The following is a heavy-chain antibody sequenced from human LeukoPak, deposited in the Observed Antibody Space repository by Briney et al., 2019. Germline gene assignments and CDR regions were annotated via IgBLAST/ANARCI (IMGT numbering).Heavy chain of an antibody. CDR1: GYTFTGYY. V-gene: IGHV1-2*02. CDR2: INPNSGGT. D-gene: IGHD5-18*01. CDR3: ARAPPGVARWIQLWLGFDY. Sequence: VASVKVSCKASGYTFTGYYMHWVRQAPGQGLEWMGWINPNSGGTNYAQKFQGRVTMTRDTSISTAYMELSRLRSDDTAVYYCARAPPGVARWIQLWLGFDYWGQGTLVTVSS. J-gene: IGHJ4*02.